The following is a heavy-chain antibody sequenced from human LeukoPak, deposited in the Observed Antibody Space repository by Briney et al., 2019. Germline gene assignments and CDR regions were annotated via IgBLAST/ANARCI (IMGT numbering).Heavy chain of an antibody. CDR3: ARQRTSENWFDS. CDR2: IYPGDSDT. Sequence: GESLKISCRGSGYSFTSYWIAWVRQMPGKGLEWMGIIYPGDSDTRYSPSFQGQITISADKSITTAYLQWSSLEASDTAMYYCARQRTSENWFDSWGQGTPVTVSS. D-gene: IGHD1-14*01. J-gene: IGHJ5*01. CDR1: GYSFTSYW. V-gene: IGHV5-51*01.